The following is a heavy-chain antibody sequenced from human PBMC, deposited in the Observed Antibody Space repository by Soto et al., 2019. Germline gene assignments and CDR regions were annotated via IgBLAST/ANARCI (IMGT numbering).Heavy chain of an antibody. J-gene: IGHJ4*02. Sequence: SETLSLTCTVSGGSISSSSYYWGWIRQPPGKGLEWIGSIYYSGSTYYNPSLKSRVTISVDTSKNQFSLKLSSVTAADTAVYYCARRGGYCSGGSCYSDFDYWGQGTLVTVSS. CDR2: IYYSGST. V-gene: IGHV4-39*01. CDR3: ARRGGYCSGGSCYSDFDY. D-gene: IGHD2-15*01. CDR1: GGSISSSSYY.